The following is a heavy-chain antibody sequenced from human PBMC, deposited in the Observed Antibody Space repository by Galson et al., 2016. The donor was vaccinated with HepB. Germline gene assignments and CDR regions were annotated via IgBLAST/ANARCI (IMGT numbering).Heavy chain of an antibody. CDR1: GDSVSSDVGV. V-gene: IGHV6-1*01. CDR2: TYYRSHWYY. Sequence: CAISGDSVSSDVGVWNWIRQSPSRGLEWLGRTYYRSHWYYDYVVAVKTRLVINPDTSRNQFSLQLSSVTPDDTAVYWCARDAPGSSYFDYWSQGTLVTVSS. CDR3: ARDAPGSSYFDY. J-gene: IGHJ4*02. D-gene: IGHD1-14*01.